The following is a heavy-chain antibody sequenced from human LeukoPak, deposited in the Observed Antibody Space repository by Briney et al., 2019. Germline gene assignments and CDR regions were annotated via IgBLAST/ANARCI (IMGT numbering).Heavy chain of an antibody. CDR3: AKDVVVVPAAILAYFDY. D-gene: IGHD2-2*02. J-gene: IGHJ4*02. Sequence: GGSLRLSCAASGFTFSSYAMSWVRQAPGKGLEWVSAISGSGGSTYYADFVKGRFTISRDNSKNTLYLQMNSLRAEDTAVYYCAKDVVVVPAAILAYFDYWGQGTLVTVSS. CDR1: GFTFSSYA. V-gene: IGHV3-23*01. CDR2: ISGSGGST.